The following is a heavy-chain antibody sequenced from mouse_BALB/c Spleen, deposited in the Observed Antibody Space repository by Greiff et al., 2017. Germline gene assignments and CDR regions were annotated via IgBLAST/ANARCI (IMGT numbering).Heavy chain of an antibody. D-gene: IGHD2-2*01. CDR2: IYPGSGNT. CDR1: GYTFTDYY. V-gene: IGHV1-77*01. J-gene: IGHJ1*01. Sequence: QVQLQQSGAELARPGASVKLSCKASGYTFTDYYINWVKQRTGQGLEWIGEIYPGSGNTYYNEKFKGKATLTADKSSSTAYMQLSSLTSEDSAVYFCAEGGYDWYFDVWGAGTTVTGSS. CDR3: AEGGYDWYFDV.